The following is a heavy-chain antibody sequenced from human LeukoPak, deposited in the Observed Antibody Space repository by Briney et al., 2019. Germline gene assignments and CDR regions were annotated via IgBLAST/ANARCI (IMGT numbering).Heavy chain of an antibody. CDR3: TRDGWLRRDC. CDR2: IRSKAYGGTT. D-gene: IGHD5-12*01. CDR1: GFTFSSYW. V-gene: IGHV3-49*04. J-gene: IGHJ4*02. Sequence: GGSLRLSCAASGFTFSSYWMNWARQAPGKGLEWVGFIRSKAYGGTTEYAASVKGRFTISRDDSKSIAYLQMNSLKTEDTAVYYCTRDGWLRRDCWGQGTLVTVSS.